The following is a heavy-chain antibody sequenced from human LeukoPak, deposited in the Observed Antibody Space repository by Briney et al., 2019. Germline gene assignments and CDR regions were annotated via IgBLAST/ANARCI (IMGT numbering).Heavy chain of an antibody. Sequence: ASVKVSCKALGYTFTSYDINWVRQATGQGLEWMGWMNPNSGNTGYAQKLQGRVTMTRNTSISTAYMELSSLRSEDTAVYYCARVVGVTNHFDYWGQGTLVTVSS. CDR2: MNPNSGNT. CDR3: ARVVGVTNHFDY. V-gene: IGHV1-8*01. D-gene: IGHD2-21*02. J-gene: IGHJ4*02. CDR1: GYTFTSYD.